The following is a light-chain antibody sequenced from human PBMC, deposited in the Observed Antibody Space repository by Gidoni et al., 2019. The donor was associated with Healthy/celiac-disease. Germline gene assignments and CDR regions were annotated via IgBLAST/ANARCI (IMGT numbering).Light chain of an antibody. CDR3: MQALQTPYT. Sequence: DIVMTQSPLSLPVTPGEPASISCRSSHSLLHSNGYTYLDWYLQKPGQSPQLLIYLGSNRASGVPDRFSGSGSGTDFTLKISRVEAEDVGVYYCMQALQTPYTFGQGTKLEIK. J-gene: IGKJ2*01. V-gene: IGKV2-28*01. CDR2: LGS. CDR1: HSLLHSNGYTY.